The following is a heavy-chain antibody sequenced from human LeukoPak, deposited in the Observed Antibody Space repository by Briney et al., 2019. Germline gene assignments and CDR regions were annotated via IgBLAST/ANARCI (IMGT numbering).Heavy chain of an antibody. D-gene: IGHD4-17*01. CDR2: INPSGGST. CDR3: ARVGFAGDYHSDAFDI. J-gene: IGHJ3*02. V-gene: IGHV1-46*01. CDR1: GYTFTSYY. Sequence: ASVKVSCKASGYTFTSYYMHWVRQAPGQGLEWMGIINPSGGSTSYAQKFQGRVTMTRDTSTSTVYMELSSLRSEDTAVYYCARVGFAGDYHSDAFDIWGQGTMVTVSS.